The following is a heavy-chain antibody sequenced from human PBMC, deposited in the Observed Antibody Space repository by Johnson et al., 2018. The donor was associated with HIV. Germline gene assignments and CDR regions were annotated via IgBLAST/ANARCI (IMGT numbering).Heavy chain of an antibody. D-gene: IGHD3-9*01. CDR2: ITGSGGNT. Sequence: VKLVESGGGVVQPGRSLRLSCAASGFTFSSYAMHWVRQAPGKGLEWVSAITGSGGNTYYADSVKGRFTISRDNSKNTLYLQMNSLRADDTAVYYCAKDLRIFDWFNAYDAFDIWGQGTMVTVSS. CDR1: GFTFSSYA. J-gene: IGHJ3*02. V-gene: IGHV3-23*04. CDR3: AKDLRIFDWFNAYDAFDI.